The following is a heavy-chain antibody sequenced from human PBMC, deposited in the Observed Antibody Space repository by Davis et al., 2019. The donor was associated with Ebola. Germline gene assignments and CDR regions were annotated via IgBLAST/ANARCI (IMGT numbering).Heavy chain of an antibody. CDR3: ARESWYYYDSSGYYITPPFDY. D-gene: IGHD3-22*01. Sequence: HTGGSLRLSCAASGFTFSSYWMHWVRQAPGKGLVWVSRINSDGSSTSYADSVKGRFTISRDNAKNSLYLQMNSLRAEDTAVYYCARESWYYYDSSGYYITPPFDYWGQGTLVTVSS. V-gene: IGHV3-74*01. CDR2: INSDGSST. CDR1: GFTFSSYW. J-gene: IGHJ4*02.